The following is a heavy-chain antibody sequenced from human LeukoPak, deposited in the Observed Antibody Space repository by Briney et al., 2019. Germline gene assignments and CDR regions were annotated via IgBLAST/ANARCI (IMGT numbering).Heavy chain of an antibody. CDR1: GFIFSSYD. Sequence: GGSLRLSCAASGFIFSSYDMHWVRQATGKGLEWVSAIGTAGDTYYPGSVKGRFTISRENAKNSLYLQMNSLRAGDTAVYYCARGRAAAGFFDYWGQGTLVTVSS. CDR2: IGTAGDT. V-gene: IGHV3-13*01. D-gene: IGHD6-13*01. CDR3: ARGRAAAGFFDY. J-gene: IGHJ4*02.